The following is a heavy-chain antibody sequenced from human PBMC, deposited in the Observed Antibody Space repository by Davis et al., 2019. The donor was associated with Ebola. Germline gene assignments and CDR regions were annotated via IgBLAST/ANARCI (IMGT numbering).Heavy chain of an antibody. CDR3: ARGVIAARLHVNGMDV. J-gene: IGHJ6*02. Sequence: AASVKVSCKASGGTFSSYAISWVRQAPGQGLEWMGRIIPILGIANYAQKFQGRVTITADKSTSTAYMELSSLRSEDTAVYYCARGVIAARLHVNGMDVWGQGTTVTVSS. CDR2: IIPILGIA. CDR1: GGTFSSYA. D-gene: IGHD6-6*01. V-gene: IGHV1-69*04.